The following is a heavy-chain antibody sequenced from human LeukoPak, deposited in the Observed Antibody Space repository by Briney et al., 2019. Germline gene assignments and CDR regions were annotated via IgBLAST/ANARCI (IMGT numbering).Heavy chain of an antibody. V-gene: IGHV4-34*01. D-gene: IGHD5-24*01. CDR2: INHSGST. J-gene: IGHJ3*02. CDR3: ARPPITADAFDI. CDR1: GGSFSGYY. Sequence: SETLSLTCAVYGGSFSGYYWSWIRQPPGNGLEWIGEINHSGSTNYNPSLKSRVTISVDTSKNQFSLKLSSVTAADTAVYYCARPPITADAFDIWGQGTMVTVSS.